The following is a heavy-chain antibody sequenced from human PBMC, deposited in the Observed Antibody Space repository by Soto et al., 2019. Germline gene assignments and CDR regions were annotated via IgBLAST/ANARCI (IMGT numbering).Heavy chain of an antibody. Sequence: QVTLKESGPTLVKPTQTLTLTCTVSGLSLRTTGVGVGWVRQPPGKALEWLALLYWDDDKRYSPSLWSRLTIAKDISEKQVVLTMTNIDTVDTATYYCVQSRCGGDCLEIYSSHAYNGLDVWGQGTTVTVSS. CDR3: VQSRCGGDCLEIYSSHAYNGLDV. V-gene: IGHV2-5*02. CDR1: GLSLRTTGVG. D-gene: IGHD2-21*02. CDR2: LYWDDDK. J-gene: IGHJ6*02.